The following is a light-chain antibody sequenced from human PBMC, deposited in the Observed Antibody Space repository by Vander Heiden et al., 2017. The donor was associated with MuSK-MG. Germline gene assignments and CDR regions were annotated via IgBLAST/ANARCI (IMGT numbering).Light chain of an antibody. CDR2: GAS. CDR3: QQYDLSPYT. V-gene: IGKV3-20*01. Sequence: EIVLTQSPGTMSLSPGERATLSCRASQSVRSNSLAWYQQKPGQTPRLLIYGASSRAAGVPDRFGGSGSGTDFTLTINSLEPEDFALYFCQQYDLSPYTFGQGTHLDI. CDR1: QSVRSNS. J-gene: IGKJ2*01.